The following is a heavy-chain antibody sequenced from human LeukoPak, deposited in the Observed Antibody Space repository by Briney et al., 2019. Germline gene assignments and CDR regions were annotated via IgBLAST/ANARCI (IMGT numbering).Heavy chain of an antibody. D-gene: IGHD3-22*01. J-gene: IGHJ4*02. CDR2: IKQDGSEK. Sequence: PGGSLRLSCAASGFTFSNYWMSWVRQAPGKGLEWVANIKQDGSEKYYVDSVKGRFTISRDNAKNSLYLQMNSLRAEDTAVYYCARHGFGYYYDSSGYYDYWGQGTLVTVSS. CDR1: GFTFSNYW. CDR3: ARHGFGYYYDSSGYYDY. V-gene: IGHV3-7*01.